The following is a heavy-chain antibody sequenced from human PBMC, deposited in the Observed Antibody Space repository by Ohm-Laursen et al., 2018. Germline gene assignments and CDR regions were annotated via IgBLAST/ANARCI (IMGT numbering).Heavy chain of an antibody. CDR2: IIPTLGIA. Sequence: ASVKVSCKASGYTFTGYYIHLVRQAPGQGLEWMGRIIPTLGIANYAQKFQGRVTIIADTSTSTAYMELHRLTSEDTAVYFCARDLQAAAAPDFWGQGTLVTVSS. D-gene: IGHD6-13*01. CDR1: GYTFTGYY. V-gene: IGHV1-69*04. CDR3: ARDLQAAAAPDF. J-gene: IGHJ4*02.